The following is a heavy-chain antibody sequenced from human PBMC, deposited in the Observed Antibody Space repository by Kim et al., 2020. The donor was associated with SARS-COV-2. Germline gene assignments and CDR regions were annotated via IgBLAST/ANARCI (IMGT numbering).Heavy chain of an antibody. V-gene: IGHV3-15*01. CDR3: SGTPAIGLVVITFDY. D-gene: IGHD3-9*01. CDR2: IKRKIDGGTS. CDR1: GFTFSNAW. J-gene: IGHJ4*01. Sequence: GGSLRLSCAASGFTFSNAWMSWVRQAPGKGLEWVGRIKRKIDGGTSEYAAPGQVSVSSANADYKISLYLQINSAKTEDTAECYCSGTPAIGLVVITFDY.